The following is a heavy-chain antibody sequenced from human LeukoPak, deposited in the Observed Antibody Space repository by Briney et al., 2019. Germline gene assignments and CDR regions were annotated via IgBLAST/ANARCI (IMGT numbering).Heavy chain of an antibody. Sequence: SDTLSPTHTVSADSVNSSRYYSAWIRQPPGKGLEWLGRFHHSGNTYYNPSLNSRLTISVETSNTRLTLTLNSWNATYTAAYYCARLGCTMILVATTWGQGTLVTVSS. CDR2: FHHSGNT. V-gene: IGHV4-39*02. J-gene: IGHJ4*02. CDR3: ARLGCTMILVATT. D-gene: IGHD3-22*01. CDR1: ADSVNSSRYY.